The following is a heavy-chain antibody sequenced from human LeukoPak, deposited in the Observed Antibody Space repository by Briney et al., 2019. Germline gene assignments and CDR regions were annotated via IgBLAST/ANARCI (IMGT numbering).Heavy chain of an antibody. V-gene: IGHV3-23*01. CDR3: AKSIGGVVVVAADY. J-gene: IGHJ4*02. CDR2: ISGSGGST. D-gene: IGHD2-15*01. CDR1: GFTFSSYA. Sequence: TGGSLRLSCAASGFTFSSYAMSWVRQAPGKGLEWVSAISGSGGSTYYADSVKGRFTISRDNSKNTLYLQMNSLRAEDTAVYYCAKSIGGVVVVAADYWGQGTLVTVSS.